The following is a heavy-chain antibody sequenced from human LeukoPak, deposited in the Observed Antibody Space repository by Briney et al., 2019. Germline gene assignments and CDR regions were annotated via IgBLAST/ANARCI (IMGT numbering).Heavy chain of an antibody. CDR3: ARDRGAWSTVADSFDS. V-gene: IGHV1-18*01. D-gene: IGHD6-19*01. J-gene: IGHJ4*02. Sequence: ASVKVSCKASGYTFTGYYMHWVRQAPGQGLEWMGWISAYNGNTHYAQNLQDRVTMTTDTSTSTVYIELRSLRSDDTAVYYCARDRGAWSTVADSFDSWGQGTLVTVSS. CDR1: GYTFTGYY. CDR2: ISAYNGNT.